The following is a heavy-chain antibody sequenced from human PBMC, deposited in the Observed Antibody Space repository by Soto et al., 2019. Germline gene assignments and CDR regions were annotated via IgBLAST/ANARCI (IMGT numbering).Heavy chain of an antibody. CDR1: GGSISSGSYY. J-gene: IGHJ4*02. CDR3: ARARLNRAFDF. CDR2: IFYSGST. V-gene: IGHV4-31*02. Sequence: SSETLSLTCTVFGGSISSGSYYWTWIRQYPGEGPEWIGYIFYSGSTYYNPSLKSRVTISADTSKNQFSLKMKSVTAADTAVYYCARARLNRAFDFWGQGTLVTVSS.